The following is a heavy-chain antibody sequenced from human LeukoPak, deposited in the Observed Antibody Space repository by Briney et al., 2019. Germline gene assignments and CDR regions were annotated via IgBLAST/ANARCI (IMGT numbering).Heavy chain of an antibody. CDR3: ARAAHVIGYSYYFDY. V-gene: IGHV1-18*01. CDR2: ISTYSSAT. J-gene: IGHJ4*02. Sequence: GASVKVSCKPSGYTFTTYGITWVRQAPGQGLQWLGWISTYSSATYYAQTLQDRLTMTTDTSTYTGYMELRGLRSDDTAVYYCARAAHVIGYSYYFDYWGQGTLVTVSS. D-gene: IGHD5-18*01. CDR1: GYTFTTYG.